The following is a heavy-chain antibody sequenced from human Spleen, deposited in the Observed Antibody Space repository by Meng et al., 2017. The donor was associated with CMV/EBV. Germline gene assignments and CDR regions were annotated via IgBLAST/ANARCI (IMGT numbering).Heavy chain of an antibody. V-gene: IGHV4-61*01. D-gene: IGHD2-15*01. Sequence: SETLSLTCTVSGGSIRSSSYYWSWIRQPPGKGLEWIGYIYYSGTTNYNPSLKSRVTASVDTPKNQFSLRVNSVTPADTAVYYCAAGGSSFDYWGRGTLVTVS. CDR1: GGSIRSSSYY. J-gene: IGHJ4*02. CDR2: IYYSGTT. CDR3: AAGGSSFDY.